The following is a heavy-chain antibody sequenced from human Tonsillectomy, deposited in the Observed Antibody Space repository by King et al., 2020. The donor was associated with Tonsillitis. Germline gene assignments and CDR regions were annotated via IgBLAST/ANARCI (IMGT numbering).Heavy chain of an antibody. J-gene: IGHJ3*02. Sequence: VQLVQSGAEVKKPGASVKVSCKASGYTFTGYYMHLVRQAPGQGLEWMGWINPDRGDTYYAQKFQGRVTMTRDTSITTALMELSRLRSDDTAVYYCASARISVAGTDAFDIWGQGTMVTVSS. CDR2: INPDRGDT. CDR1: GYTFTGYY. D-gene: IGHD6-19*01. V-gene: IGHV1-2*02. CDR3: ASARISVAGTDAFDI.